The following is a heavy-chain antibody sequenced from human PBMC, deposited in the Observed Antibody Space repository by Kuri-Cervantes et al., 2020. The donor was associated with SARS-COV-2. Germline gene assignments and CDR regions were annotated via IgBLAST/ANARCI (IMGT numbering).Heavy chain of an antibody. CDR3: ARDLDSSGYGYYYYGMDV. CDR2: ISAHNGNT. V-gene: IGHV1-18*01. D-gene: IGHD3-22*01. J-gene: IGHJ6*02. Sequence: ASVKVSCKASGYTFNNYGISWVRQAPGQGLEWMGWISAHNGNTNYAQKFQGWVTMTRDTSISTAYMELSRLRSDDTAVYYCARDLDSSGYGYYYYGMDVWGQGTTVTVSS. CDR1: GYTFNNYG.